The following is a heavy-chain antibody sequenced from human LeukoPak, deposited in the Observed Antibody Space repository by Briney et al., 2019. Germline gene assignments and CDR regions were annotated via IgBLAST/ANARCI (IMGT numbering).Heavy chain of an antibody. CDR1: GFTFSDYY. Sequence: GGSLRLSCAASGFTFSDYYMSWIRQAPGKGLEWVSYISSSGSTIYYADSEKGRFTISRDNAKNSLYLQMNSLRAEDTAVYYCAAYTYYDFWRGIGGWFDPWGQGTLVTVSS. J-gene: IGHJ5*02. CDR2: ISSSGSTI. V-gene: IGHV3-11*01. CDR3: AAYTYYDFWRGIGGWFDP. D-gene: IGHD3-3*01.